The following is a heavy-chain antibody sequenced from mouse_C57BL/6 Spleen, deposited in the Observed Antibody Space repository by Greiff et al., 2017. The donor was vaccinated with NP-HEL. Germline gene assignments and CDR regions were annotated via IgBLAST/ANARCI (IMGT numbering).Heavy chain of an antibody. V-gene: IGHV5-12*01. Sequence: EVKVEESGGGLVQPGGSLKLSCAASGFTFSDYYMYWVRQTPEKRLEWVAYISNGGGSTYYPDTVKGRFTISRDNAKNTLYLQMSRLKSEDTAMYYCARGGYDGRYYAMDYWGQGTSVTVSS. D-gene: IGHD2-2*01. CDR1: GFTFSDYY. J-gene: IGHJ4*01. CDR2: ISNGGGST. CDR3: ARGGYDGRYYAMDY.